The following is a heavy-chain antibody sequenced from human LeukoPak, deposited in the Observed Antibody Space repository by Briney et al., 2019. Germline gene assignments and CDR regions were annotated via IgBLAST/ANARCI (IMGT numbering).Heavy chain of an antibody. CDR3: ARESGAFSPFGY. Sequence: SGTLSLTCGVSGGSISSTNWWSWVRQPPGQGLEWIGEISLSGVTNYNPSLKSRVTMSLDRSKNHLSLTLTSVTAADTAVYYCARESGAFSPFGYWGQGTLVTVSS. CDR2: ISLSGVT. D-gene: IGHD1-26*01. J-gene: IGHJ4*02. CDR1: GGSISSTNW. V-gene: IGHV4-4*02.